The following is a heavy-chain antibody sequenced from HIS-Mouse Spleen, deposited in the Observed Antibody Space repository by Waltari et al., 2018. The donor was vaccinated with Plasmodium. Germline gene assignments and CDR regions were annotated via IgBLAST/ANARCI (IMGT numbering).Heavy chain of an antibody. CDR2: ISWNIGSI. J-gene: IGHJ4*02. CDR3: AKDILPSIAARLPDY. D-gene: IGHD6-6*01. V-gene: IGHV3-9*01. CDR1: GFTFDDYA. Sequence: EVQLVESGGGLVQPGRSLRLSCAASGFTFDDYAMHGVRQAPGKGRGGVVGISWNIGSIGYSDSVKGRFTISRDNAKNSLYLQMNSLRAEDTALYYCAKDILPSIAARLPDYWGQGTLVTVSS.